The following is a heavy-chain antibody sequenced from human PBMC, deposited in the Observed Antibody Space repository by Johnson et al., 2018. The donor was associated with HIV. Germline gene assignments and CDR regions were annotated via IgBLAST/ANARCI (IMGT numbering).Heavy chain of an antibody. CDR1: GFTFSSYG. V-gene: IGHV3-30*18. D-gene: IGHD1-26*01. Sequence: QVQLVESGGGVVQPGRSLRLSCAASGFTFSSYGMHWVRQAPGKGLEWVAVISYDGSNKYYTDSVKGRFTISRDNSKNTLYLQMNSLIAEDTAVYYCAKDGMGGNYWYAFDIWGQGTMVTVSS. CDR3: AKDGMGGNYWYAFDI. CDR2: ISYDGSNK. J-gene: IGHJ3*02.